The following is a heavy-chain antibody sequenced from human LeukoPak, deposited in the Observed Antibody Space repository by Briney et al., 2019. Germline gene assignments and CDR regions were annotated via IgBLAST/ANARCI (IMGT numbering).Heavy chain of an antibody. CDR3: ARERENYYDSSGLGY. D-gene: IGHD3-22*01. CDR2: ISYDGSNK. CDR1: GFTFSSYG. Sequence: GRSLRLSCAASGFTFSSYGMHWVRQAPGKGLEWVAVISYDGSNKYYADSVKGRFTISRDNSKNTLYLQMNSLRAEDTAVYYCARERENYYDSSGLGYWGQGTLVTVSS. J-gene: IGHJ4*02. V-gene: IGHV3-30*03.